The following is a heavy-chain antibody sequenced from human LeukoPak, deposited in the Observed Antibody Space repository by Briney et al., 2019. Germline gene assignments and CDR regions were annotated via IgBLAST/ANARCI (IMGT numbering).Heavy chain of an antibody. CDR3: ARRVKTRITIFGVVPPGAFDI. V-gene: IGHV4-59*08. CDR2: IYYSGST. D-gene: IGHD3-3*01. Sequence: PSETLSLTCTVSGGSISSYYWSWIRQPPGKGLEWIGYIYYSGSTNYSPSLKSRVTISVDTSKNQFSLKLSSVTAADTAVYYCARRVKTRITIFGVVPPGAFDIWGQGTMVTASS. J-gene: IGHJ3*02. CDR1: GGSISSYY.